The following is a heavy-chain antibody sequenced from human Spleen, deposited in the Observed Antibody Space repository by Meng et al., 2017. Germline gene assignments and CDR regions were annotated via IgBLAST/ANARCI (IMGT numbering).Heavy chain of an antibody. Sequence: QVQLQQWGAGLLKPSETLSPPCAVSGGSVSSGSYYWSWIRQPPGKELEWIGYIYYSGSTSYNPSLKSRVTISVDTSKNQFSLKLSSVTAADTAVYYCARATAAGFDYWGQGTLVTVSS. CDR1: GGSVSSGSYY. V-gene: IGHV4-61*01. CDR3: ARATAAGFDY. D-gene: IGHD6-13*01. CDR2: IYYSGST. J-gene: IGHJ4*02.